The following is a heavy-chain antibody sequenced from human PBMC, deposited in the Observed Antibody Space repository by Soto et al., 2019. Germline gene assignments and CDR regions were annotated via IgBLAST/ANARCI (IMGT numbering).Heavy chain of an antibody. CDR1: GYAISSGFY. J-gene: IGHJ6*04. D-gene: IGHD5-12*01. CDR3: ARHKVARGGPRHFFYYGLEV. CDR2: VYHTGST. Sequence: SETLSLTCDVSGYAISSGFYWDWLRLSPGKGLEWIGCVYHTGSTYYNPSLKSRVAISVDTSKKQFSLKMTSVTVTDTAVYYCARHKVARGGPRHFFYYGLEVWGTGTTVTV. V-gene: IGHV4-38-2*01.